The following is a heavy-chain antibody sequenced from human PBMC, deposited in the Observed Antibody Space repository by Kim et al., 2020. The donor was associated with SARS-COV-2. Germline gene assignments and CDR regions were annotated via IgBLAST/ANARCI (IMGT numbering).Heavy chain of an antibody. CDR3: ARGLWLRWYFDY. CDR1: GGSFSGYY. CDR2: INHSGST. V-gene: IGHV4-34*01. J-gene: IGHJ4*02. Sequence: SETLSLTCAVYGGSFSGYYWSWIRQPPGKGLEWIGEINHSGSTNYNPSLKSRVTISVDTSKNQFSLKLSSVTAADTAVYYCARGLWLRWYFDYWGQGTL. D-gene: IGHD5-18*01.